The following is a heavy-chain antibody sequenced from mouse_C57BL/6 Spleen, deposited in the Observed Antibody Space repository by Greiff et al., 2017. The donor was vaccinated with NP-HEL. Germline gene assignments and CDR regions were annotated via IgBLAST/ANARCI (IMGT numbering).Heavy chain of an antibody. CDR3: ARWGGYDGYYAMDY. CDR1: GYAFTNYL. D-gene: IGHD2-2*01. Sequence: QVQLKESGAELVRPGTSVKVSCKASGYAFTNYLIEWVKQRPGQGLEWIGVINPGSGGTNYNEKFKGKATLTADKSSSTAYMQLSSLTSEDSAVYFCARWGGYDGYYAMDYWGQGTSVTVSS. J-gene: IGHJ4*01. V-gene: IGHV1-54*01. CDR2: INPGSGGT.